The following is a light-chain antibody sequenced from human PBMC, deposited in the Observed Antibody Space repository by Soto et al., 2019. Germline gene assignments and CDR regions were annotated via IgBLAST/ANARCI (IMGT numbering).Light chain of an antibody. Sequence: DIQMTQSPSSLSASVGDRVTITCRASQSISSFLNWYQQKPGEAPKLLIYAATSLHSGVPSRFSGSGSAEDFTLTISSLQPEDFATYYCQQTYTTPRTFGQGTTVEI. CDR2: AAT. CDR3: QQTYTTPRT. CDR1: QSISSF. V-gene: IGKV1-39*01. J-gene: IGKJ1*01.